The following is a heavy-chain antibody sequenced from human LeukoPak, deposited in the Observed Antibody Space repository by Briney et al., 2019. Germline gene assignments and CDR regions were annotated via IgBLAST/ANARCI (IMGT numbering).Heavy chain of an antibody. V-gene: IGHV1-18*01. J-gene: IGHJ4*02. CDR3: ARSKDSWYRLDY. D-gene: IGHD6-13*01. CDR1: GYTFTSYG. Sequence: ASVKVSCKASGYTFTSYGISWVRQAPGQGLEWMGWISAYNGNTNYAQKLQGRVTITTDESTSTAYMELSSLRSEDTAAYYCARSKDSWYRLDYWGQGTLVTVSS. CDR2: ISAYNGNT.